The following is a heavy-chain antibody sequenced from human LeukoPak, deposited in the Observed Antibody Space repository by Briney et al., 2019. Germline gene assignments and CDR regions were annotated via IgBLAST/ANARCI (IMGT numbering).Heavy chain of an antibody. CDR3: AKDFHSSGYYYFDY. V-gene: IGHV3-30*18. Sequence: GGSLRLSCAASGFTFSSYSMNWVRQAPGKGLEWVAVISYDGSNKYYADSVKGRFTISRDNSKNTLYLQMNSLRAEDTAVYYCAKDFHSSGYYYFDYWGQGTLVTVSS. J-gene: IGHJ4*02. D-gene: IGHD3-22*01. CDR2: ISYDGSNK. CDR1: GFTFSSYS.